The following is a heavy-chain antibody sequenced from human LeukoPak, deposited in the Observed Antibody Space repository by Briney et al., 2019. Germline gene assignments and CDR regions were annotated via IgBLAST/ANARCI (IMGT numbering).Heavy chain of an antibody. Sequence: PSETLSLTCSVSGDSISSYYWSWIRQPPGKGLEWIGRIYTSGSTNYNPSLKSRVTMSVDTSKNQFSLKLSSVTAADTAVYYCARDYYYYGSGSYNFLMYYYYYMDVWGKGTTVTVSS. CDR2: IYTSGST. CDR1: GDSISSYY. CDR3: ARDYYYYGSGSYNFLMYYYYYMDV. V-gene: IGHV4-4*07. D-gene: IGHD3-10*01. J-gene: IGHJ6*03.